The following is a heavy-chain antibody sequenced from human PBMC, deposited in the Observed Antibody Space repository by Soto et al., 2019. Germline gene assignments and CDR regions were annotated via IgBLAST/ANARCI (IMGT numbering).Heavy chain of an antibody. CDR2: ISGSGGST. J-gene: IGHJ3*02. CDR1: GFTFSIYA. Sequence: EVQLLESGGGLVQPGGSLRLSCEASGFTFSIYAVTWVRQAPGKGLEWVSSISGSGGSTYYADSVRGRFTISRDNSRNTLYLQMNSLIAEDTAVYYCAKVKYCSGISCYEGLYAFDMWGQGKLVTVS. CDR3: AKVKYCSGISCYEGLYAFDM. D-gene: IGHD2-2*01. V-gene: IGHV3-23*01.